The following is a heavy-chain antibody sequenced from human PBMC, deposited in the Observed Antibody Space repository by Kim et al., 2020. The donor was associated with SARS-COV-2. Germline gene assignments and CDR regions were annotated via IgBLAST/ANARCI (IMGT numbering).Heavy chain of an antibody. CDR3: ARLLGPIDY. D-gene: IGHD3-3*01. J-gene: IGHJ4*02. V-gene: IGHV1-69*01. CDR2: TA. Sequence: TANYAQKFQGRVTITADESTSTAYMELSSLRSEDTAVYYCARLLGPIDYWGQGTLVTVSS.